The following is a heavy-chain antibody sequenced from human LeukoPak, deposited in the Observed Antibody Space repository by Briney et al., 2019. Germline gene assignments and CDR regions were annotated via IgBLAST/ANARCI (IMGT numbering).Heavy chain of an antibody. Sequence: SETLSLTCTVSGGSISSYYWIWVRQPAGKGLEWIGRIYTSGSTNYNPSLQSRVTMSVDTSKNQFSLNLSSVTAADTAVYYCASTPIAAAGPNYYMDVWGKGTTVTISS. CDR3: ASTPIAAAGPNYYMDV. J-gene: IGHJ6*03. CDR1: GGSISSYY. D-gene: IGHD6-13*01. V-gene: IGHV4-4*07. CDR2: IYTSGST.